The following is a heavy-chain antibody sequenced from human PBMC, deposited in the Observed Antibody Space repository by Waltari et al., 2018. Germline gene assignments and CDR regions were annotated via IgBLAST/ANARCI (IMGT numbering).Heavy chain of an antibody. Sequence: EVQLVESGGGLVLPGGSLRLSCAASGLSLCGFWMNWVRQTPGKGLDWVAGIKQNGSEKYYADSVKGRFTISRDNAKNSLYLQMNSLRAEDTAVYYCATSGWYCFDYWGQGTLVTVSS. CDR2: IKQNGSEK. J-gene: IGHJ4*02. CDR1: GLSLCGFW. V-gene: IGHV3-7*01. D-gene: IGHD6-19*01. CDR3: ATSGWYCFDY.